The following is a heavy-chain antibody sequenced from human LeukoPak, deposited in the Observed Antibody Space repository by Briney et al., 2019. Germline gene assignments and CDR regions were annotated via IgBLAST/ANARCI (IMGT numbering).Heavy chain of an antibody. Sequence: GGSLRLSCAAFGFTFSSYGMHWVRQAPGKGLEWVAVISYDGSNKYYADSVKGRFTISRDNSKNTLYLQMNSLRAEDTAVYYCSGSYYNPDYNGMDVWGQGTTVTVSS. D-gene: IGHD3-10*01. V-gene: IGHV3-30*03. CDR2: ISYDGSNK. CDR3: SGSYYNPDYNGMDV. J-gene: IGHJ6*02. CDR1: GFTFSSYG.